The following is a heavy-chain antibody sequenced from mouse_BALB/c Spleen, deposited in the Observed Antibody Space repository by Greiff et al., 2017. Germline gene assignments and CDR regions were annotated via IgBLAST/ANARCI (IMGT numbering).Heavy chain of an antibody. CDR3: ERWGNDDEGGYFDV. CDR2: ISSGGSYT. CDR1: GFTFSSYG. V-gene: IGHV5-6*01. J-gene: IGHJ1*01. Sequence: EVKVVESGGDLVKPGGSLKLSCAASGFTFSSYGMSWVRQTPDERLEWVATISSGGSYTYYPDSVKGRFTISRDNAKNTLYLQMRSLTSEDTAMYYGERWGNDDEGGYFDVWGAGTTVTVSS. D-gene: IGHD2-4*01.